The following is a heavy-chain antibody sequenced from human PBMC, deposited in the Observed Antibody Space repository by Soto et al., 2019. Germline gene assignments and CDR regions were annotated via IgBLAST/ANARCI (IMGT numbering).Heavy chain of an antibody. V-gene: IGHV3-30*18. Sequence: QVQLVESGGGVVQPGRSLRLSCAASGFTFSSYGMHWVRQAPGKGLEWVAVISYDGSNKYYADSVKGRFTISRDNSKNTLYLQMNSLRAEDTAVYYCAKDLGVVTIYYYYGMDVW. D-gene: IGHD2-15*01. J-gene: IGHJ6*01. CDR3: AKDLGVVTIYYYYGMDV. CDR2: ISYDGSNK. CDR1: GFTFSSYG.